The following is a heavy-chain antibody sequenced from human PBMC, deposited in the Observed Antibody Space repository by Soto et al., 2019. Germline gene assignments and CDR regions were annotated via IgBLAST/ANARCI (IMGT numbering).Heavy chain of an antibody. CDR1: GFTFSSYV. J-gene: IGHJ6*02. Sequence: EVQLLESGGGLVQPGGSLRLSCTASGFTFSSYVMSWVRQAPGKGLEWVSIIVGSGGTTYYADSVKGRFTVSRDNSKNTLYLQMGSLRAEDTAVYYCAKDRSSGSYRPFIDGRDVWGQGATVPVSS. V-gene: IGHV3-23*01. D-gene: IGHD6-19*01. CDR3: AKDRSSGSYRPFIDGRDV. CDR2: IVGSGGTT.